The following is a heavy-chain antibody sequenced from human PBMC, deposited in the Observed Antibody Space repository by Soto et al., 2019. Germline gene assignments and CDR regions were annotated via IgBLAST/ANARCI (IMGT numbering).Heavy chain of an antibody. D-gene: IGHD3-16*01. J-gene: IGHJ6*02. CDR2: IYSGGST. Sequence: GGSLRLSCAASGFTVSSNYMSWVRQAPGKGLEWVSVIYSGGSTYYADSVKGRFTISRDNSKNTLYLQMNSLRAEATAAYYSARDRRGGMTYYYGRGVWHRRSTFTV. CDR1: GFTVSSNY. V-gene: IGHV3-53*01. CDR3: ARDRRGGMTYYYGRGV.